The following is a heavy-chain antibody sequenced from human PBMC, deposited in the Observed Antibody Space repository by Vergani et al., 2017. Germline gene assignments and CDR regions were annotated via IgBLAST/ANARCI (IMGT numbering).Heavy chain of an antibody. J-gene: IGHJ5*02. Sequence: QVQLVQSGAEVKKPGASVKVSCKASGYIFTGYYMHWVRQAPGQGLEWMGWINPNSGSTNYAQKFQGRVTMTRDTSISTAYMELSRLRSDDTAVYYCAGTRRYYDFWSGYYWFDPWGQGTLVTVSS. CDR3: AGTRRYYDFWSGYYWFDP. D-gene: IGHD3-3*01. V-gene: IGHV1-2*02. CDR1: GYIFTGYY. CDR2: INPNSGST.